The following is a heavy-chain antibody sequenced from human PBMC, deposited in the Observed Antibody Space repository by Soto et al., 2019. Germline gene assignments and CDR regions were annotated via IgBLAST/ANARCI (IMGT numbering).Heavy chain of an antibody. J-gene: IGHJ2*01. V-gene: IGHV3-23*01. CDR1: GFPFSSYA. CDR3: AKRTVAWYFDL. D-gene: IGHD4-17*01. Sequence: EVQLLETGGGLVQPGGSLRLSCAASGFPFSSYAMNWVRQAPGKGLEWVSVISGSGGSTYYADAVKGRLTIPRDNSKNTVYLQMNSLRAEDTAVYYCAKRTVAWYFDLWGRGTLVTVSS. CDR2: ISGSGGST.